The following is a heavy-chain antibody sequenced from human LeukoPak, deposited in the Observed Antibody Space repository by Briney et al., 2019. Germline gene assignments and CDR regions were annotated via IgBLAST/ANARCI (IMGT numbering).Heavy chain of an antibody. CDR1: GFTVSSNY. D-gene: IGHD5-24*01. CDR2: IYSGGST. V-gene: IGHV3-53*01. Sequence: PGGSLRLSCAASGFTVSSNYMSWVRQAPGKGVEWVSVIYSGGSTYYADSVKGRFTISRDNSKNTLYLQMNSLRAEDTAVYYCARRTEIHYMDVWGKGTTVTVSS. J-gene: IGHJ6*03. CDR3: ARRTEIHYMDV.